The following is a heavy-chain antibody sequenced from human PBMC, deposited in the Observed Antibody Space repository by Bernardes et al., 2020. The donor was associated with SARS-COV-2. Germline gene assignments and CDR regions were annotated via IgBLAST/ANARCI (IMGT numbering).Heavy chain of an antibody. D-gene: IGHD3-9*01. CDR3: ARDVGGTDWRFGFDV. CDR2: LSGAGMYL. Sequence: VGSLLLSCVASGFTFRNSLFSWFRQAPGPGLAWVSSLSGAGMYLYYGDSVRGRFTTSRDNTRTSVFLQMESLRAEDTAVYYCARDVGGTDWRFGFDVWGTGTMVHVSS. J-gene: IGHJ3*01. CDR1: GFTFRNSL. V-gene: IGHV3-21*01.